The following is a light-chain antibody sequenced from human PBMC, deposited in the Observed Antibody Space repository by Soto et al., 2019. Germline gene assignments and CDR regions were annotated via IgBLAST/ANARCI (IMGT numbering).Light chain of an antibody. CDR1: QSGSGTY. J-gene: IGKJ1*01. V-gene: IGKV3-20*01. CDR3: QQYGSSPPT. CDR2: GAS. Sequence: EIVLTQSPGTLSLSPGERATLSCRASQSGSGTYLAWYQQKPGQAPRLLISGASRRATGIPDRFSGSGSGTDFTLTISRLEPEDFEVYYCQQYGSSPPTFGQGTKVDIK.